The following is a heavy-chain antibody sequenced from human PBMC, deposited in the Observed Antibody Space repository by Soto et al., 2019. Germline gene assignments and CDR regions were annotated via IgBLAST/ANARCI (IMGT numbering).Heavy chain of an antibody. J-gene: IGHJ5*02. CDR2: ISYDGSNK. Sequence: GGSLRLSCAASGFTFSSYAMHWVRRAPGKGLEWVAVISYDGSNKYYADSVKGRFTISRDNSKNTLYLQMNSLKTEDTAVYYCTTDPSYSTLNWFDPWGQGTLVTVSS. V-gene: IGHV3-30-3*01. D-gene: IGHD4-4*01. CDR1: GFTFSSYA. CDR3: TTDPSYSTLNWFDP.